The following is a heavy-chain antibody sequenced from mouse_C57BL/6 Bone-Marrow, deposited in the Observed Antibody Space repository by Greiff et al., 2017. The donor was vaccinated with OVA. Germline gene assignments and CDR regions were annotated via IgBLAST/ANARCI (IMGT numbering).Heavy chain of an antibody. V-gene: IGHV5-4*01. CDR1: GFTFSSYA. J-gene: IGHJ3*01. D-gene: IGHD2-5*01. Sequence: EVQVVESGGGLVKPGGSLKLSCAASGFTFSSYAMSWVRQTPEKRLEWVATISDGGSYTYYPDNVKGRFTMSRDNAKNNLYLQMSHLKSEDTAMYSSASESSYYSTYRLAYWGQGTLVTVSA. CDR3: ASESSYYSTYRLAY. CDR2: ISDGGSYT.